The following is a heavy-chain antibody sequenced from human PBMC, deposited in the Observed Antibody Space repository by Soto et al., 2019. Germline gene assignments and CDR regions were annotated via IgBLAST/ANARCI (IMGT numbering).Heavy chain of an antibody. CDR1: GFTFSIYA. D-gene: IGHD6-19*01. CDR2: ISYDGTKT. CDR3: AKDRGPRRQWLIDHFDY. Sequence: QVQLVESGGGVVQPGRSLRVSCAASGFTFSIYAMHWVRQAPGTGLEWVAVISYDGTKTYYADSVKGRFTISRDNSKNTVYLQMNSLRDEDTAVYYCAKDRGPRRQWLIDHFDYWGQGTLVTVS. J-gene: IGHJ4*02. V-gene: IGHV3-30*18.